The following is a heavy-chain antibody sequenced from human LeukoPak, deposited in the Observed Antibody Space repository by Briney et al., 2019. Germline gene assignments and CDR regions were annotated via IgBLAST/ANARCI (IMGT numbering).Heavy chain of an antibody. D-gene: IGHD5-24*01. CDR3: ASDSTRTEMATNWFDP. J-gene: IGHJ5*02. CDR2: INPNSGGT. V-gene: IGHV1-2*06. Sequence: XSVKVSCKASGYTFTGYYMHWVRQAPGQGLEWMGRINPNSGGTNYAQKFQGRVTMTRDTSISTAYMELSRLRSDDTAVYYCASDSTRTEMATNWFDPWGQGTLVTVSS. CDR1: GYTFTGYY.